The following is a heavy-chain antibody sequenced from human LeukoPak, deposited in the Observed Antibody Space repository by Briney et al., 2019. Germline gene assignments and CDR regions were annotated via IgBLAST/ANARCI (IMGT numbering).Heavy chain of an antibody. V-gene: IGHV1-69-2*01. J-gene: IGHJ5*02. D-gene: IGHD2-2*01. Sequence: GASVKVSCKVSGYTFTDYYMHWVQQAPRKGLEWMGLVDPEDGETIYAEKFQGRVTITADTSTDTAYMELSSLRSEDTAVYYCATLRPPDIVVVPAAISASPTWLDPWGQGTLVTVSS. CDR1: GYTFTDYY. CDR3: ATLRPPDIVVVPAAISASPTWLDP. CDR2: VDPEDGET.